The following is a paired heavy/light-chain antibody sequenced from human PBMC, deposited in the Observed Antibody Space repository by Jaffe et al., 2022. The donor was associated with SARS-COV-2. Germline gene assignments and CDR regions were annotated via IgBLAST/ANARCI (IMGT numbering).Heavy chain of an antibody. CDR3: ARSWNSGTYYGIDDF. D-gene: IGHD1-26*01. J-gene: IGHJ4*02. Sequence: QVQLVQSGAEVKEPGASVKVSCKTSGYTFTNYYIHWVRQAPGQGLEWVGVINPSSGGTSYAQKLQGRVTMTWDTSTSTVYMELTSLRSEDTAVYYCARSWNSGTYYGIDDFWGQGTLVTVSS. CDR2: INPSSGGT. CDR1: GYTFTNYY. V-gene: IGHV1-46*04.
Light chain of an antibody. J-gene: IGKJ1*01. CDR3: LQHKSYFRT. CDR2: AAS. Sequence: DIQMTQSPSSLSASVGDRVTITCRASQGIGNDLGWYQHKPGKAPKRLIYAASSLQSGVPSRFSGSGSGTEFTLTISSLQPEDSATYYCLQHKSYFRTFGQGTKVEIK. CDR1: QGIGND. V-gene: IGKV1-17*01.